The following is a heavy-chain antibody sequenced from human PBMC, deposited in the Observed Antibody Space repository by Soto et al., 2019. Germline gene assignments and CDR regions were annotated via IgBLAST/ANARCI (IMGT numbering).Heavy chain of an antibody. D-gene: IGHD1-1*01. J-gene: IGHJ6*02. CDR2: IIPIFGTA. Sequence: QVQLVQSGAEVKKPGSSVKVSCKASGGTFSRYAISWVRQAPGQGLEWMGGIIPIFGTANYAQKFQGRVTITADESTSTVYMDLRSLRSEDTAVFYWARQQPKEGSDYYSYGMDVWGQGTTVTVSS. CDR3: ARQQPKEGSDYYSYGMDV. CDR1: GGTFSRYA. V-gene: IGHV1-69*01.